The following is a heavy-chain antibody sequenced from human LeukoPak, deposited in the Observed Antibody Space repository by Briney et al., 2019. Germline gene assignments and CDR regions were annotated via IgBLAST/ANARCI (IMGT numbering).Heavy chain of an antibody. CDR2: ISAYNGNT. CDR3: ARPFSSGWPFDY. CDR1: GYTFTSYD. Sequence: ASVKVSCKASGYTFTSYDINWVRQAPGQGLEWMGWISAYNGNTNYAQKLQGRVTMTTDTSTSTAYMELRSLRSDDTAVYYCARPFSSGWPFDYWGQGTLVTVSS. J-gene: IGHJ4*02. V-gene: IGHV1-18*01. D-gene: IGHD6-19*01.